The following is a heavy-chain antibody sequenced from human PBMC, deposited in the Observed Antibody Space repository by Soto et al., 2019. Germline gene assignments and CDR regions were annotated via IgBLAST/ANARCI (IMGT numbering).Heavy chain of an antibody. CDR3: VGYTASHNWFDP. CDR2: IFTSGKT. V-gene: IGHV4-38-2*01. D-gene: IGHD6-13*01. J-gene: IGHJ5*02. CDR1: GPSLCNKFY. Sequence: LPLTGAFSGPSLCNKFYCPWIRQPPGQGLEWIGSIFTSGKTYYHPSLKSRVTISVDTSKNQVFLDLTSVTAADTARYFCVGYTASHNWFDPWGPGTLVIVSS.